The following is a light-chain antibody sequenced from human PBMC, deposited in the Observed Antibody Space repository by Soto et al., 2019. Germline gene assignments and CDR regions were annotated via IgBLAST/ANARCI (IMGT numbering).Light chain of an antibody. Sequence: DIQMTQSPSSLSASVGARVAITCRASPSISSYLNWYQQKPGKAPKLLIYAASSFQSGVPSRVSGNRSGTDFTLTISSLQPEDLATYDGQPSYSTPPYTFGQGTKLEIK. CDR2: AAS. CDR3: QPSYSTPPYT. CDR1: PSISSY. J-gene: IGKJ2*01. V-gene: IGKV1-39*01.